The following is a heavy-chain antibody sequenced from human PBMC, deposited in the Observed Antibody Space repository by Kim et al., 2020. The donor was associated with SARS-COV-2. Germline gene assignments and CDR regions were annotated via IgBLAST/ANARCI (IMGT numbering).Heavy chain of an antibody. D-gene: IGHD1-26*01. CDR2: ISSSGTVK. Sequence: GGSLRLSCAASGFTFSNYEINWVRQAPGTGLGWVSYISSSGTVKYYADSVKGRFTISRDNAKNSLYLQMSSLRAEDTAVYYCARLDFGSLGMVGSMSVWGQGTTVTVPS. V-gene: IGHV3-48*03. J-gene: IGHJ6*02. CDR1: GFTFSNYE. CDR3: ARLDFGSLGMVGSMSV.